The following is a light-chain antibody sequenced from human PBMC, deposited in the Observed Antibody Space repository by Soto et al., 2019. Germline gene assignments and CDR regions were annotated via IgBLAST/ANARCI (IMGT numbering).Light chain of an antibody. V-gene: IGKV3-15*01. CDR3: QQYNNWPET. J-gene: IGKJ1*01. CDR1: QRVSSN. CDR2: DAS. Sequence: EIVMTQSPATLSVSPGERATLSCRASQRVSSNLAWYQQKVGQAPRVLIYDASTRATGIPGRFSGSGSGTEFTLTISSLQSEDFAVYYCQQYNNWPETFGQGTKVDIK.